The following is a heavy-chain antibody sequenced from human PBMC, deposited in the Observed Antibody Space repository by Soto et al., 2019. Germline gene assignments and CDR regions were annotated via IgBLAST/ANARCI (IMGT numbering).Heavy chain of an antibody. V-gene: IGHV4-39*01. Sequence: SETLSLTCTVSGGSISSSSYYWGWIRHPPGKGLEWIGSIYYSGSTYYNPSLKSRVTISVDTSKNQFSLKLSSVTAADTAVYYCARRVETIFGVVIMRWFDPWGQGTLVTVSS. D-gene: IGHD3-3*01. CDR3: ARRVETIFGVVIMRWFDP. CDR1: GGSISSSSYY. J-gene: IGHJ5*02. CDR2: IYYSGST.